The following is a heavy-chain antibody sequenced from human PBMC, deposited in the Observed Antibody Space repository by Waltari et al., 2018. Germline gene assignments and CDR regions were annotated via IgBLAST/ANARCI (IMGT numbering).Heavy chain of an antibody. V-gene: IGHV1-69*05. CDR2: YIPLFVTS. Sequence: QVQLVQSGAEVKKPGSSVKVSCRASGDSLSSYTITWVRQAPGQGPEWMGGYIPLFVTSTYAQRFQGIVTSSTDESTSTAHMELNSLISDDTAVYYCAKEGSGDRPFDIWGQGTMGTV. D-gene: IGHD7-27*01. J-gene: IGHJ3*02. CDR1: GDSLSSYT. CDR3: AKEGSGDRPFDI.